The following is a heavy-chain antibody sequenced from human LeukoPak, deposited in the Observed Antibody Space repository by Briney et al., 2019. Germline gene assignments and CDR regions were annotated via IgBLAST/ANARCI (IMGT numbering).Heavy chain of an antibody. CDR3: AKDLSGHWCIDY. CDR2: ISDDGERK. J-gene: IGHJ4*02. D-gene: IGHD4/OR15-4a*01. CDR1: EFTVSSNY. V-gene: IGHV3-30*18. Sequence: GGSLRLSCEASEFTVSSNYMHWVRQAPGKGLEWVAIISDDGERKFYADSVRGRITISRDKSKNTLFLQMNSLRADDTAVYFCAKDLSGHWCIDYWGQGTLVTVSS.